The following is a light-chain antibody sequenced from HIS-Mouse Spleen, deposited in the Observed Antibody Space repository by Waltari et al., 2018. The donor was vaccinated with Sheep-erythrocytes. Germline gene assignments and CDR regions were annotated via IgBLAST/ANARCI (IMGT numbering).Light chain of an antibody. Sequence: DIVMTQSPDSLAVSLGERATINCKSSQSVLYTSNNKNYLACYQQKTGQPPKLLIYWASTRESGVPDRFSGSGSGTDFTLTISSLQAEDVAVYYCQQYYSTPLTFGGGTKVEIK. CDR3: QQYYSTPLT. CDR1: QSVLYTSNNKNY. CDR2: WAS. J-gene: IGKJ4*01. V-gene: IGKV4-1*01.